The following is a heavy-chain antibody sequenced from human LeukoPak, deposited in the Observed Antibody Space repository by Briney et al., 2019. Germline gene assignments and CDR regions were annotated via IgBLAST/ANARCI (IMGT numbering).Heavy chain of an antibody. CDR3: VTPHKHAFDI. V-gene: IGHV3-30*04. CDR2: ISYGGSNK. CDR1: GFTFSSYA. J-gene: IGHJ3*02. Sequence: GGSLRLSCAASGFTFSSYAMHWVRQAPGKGLEWVAVISYGGSNKYYADSVKGRFTISRDNSKNTLYLQMNGLRAEDTAVYYCVTPHKHAFDIWGQGTMVTVSS.